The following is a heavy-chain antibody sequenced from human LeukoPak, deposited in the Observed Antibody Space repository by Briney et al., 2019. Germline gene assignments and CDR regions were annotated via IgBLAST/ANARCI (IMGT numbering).Heavy chain of an antibody. V-gene: IGHV3-23*01. D-gene: IGHD3-10*01. J-gene: IGHJ4*02. CDR3: AKDYRGNYYGSGSYINYFDC. CDR2: ISGSGGST. CDR1: GFTFSSYA. Sequence: GGSLRLSCAASGFTFSSYAMSRVRQAPGKGLEWVSGISGSGGSTYYADSVKGRFTISRDNSKNTLYLQMNSQRAEDTAVYYCAKDYRGNYYGSGSYINYFDCWGQGTLVTVSS.